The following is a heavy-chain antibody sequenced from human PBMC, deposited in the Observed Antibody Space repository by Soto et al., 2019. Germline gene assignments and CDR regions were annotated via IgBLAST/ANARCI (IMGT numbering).Heavy chain of an antibody. D-gene: IGHD2-15*01. J-gene: IGHJ6*03. V-gene: IGHV4-31*03. CDR1: GGSISSGGYY. CDR2: IYYSGST. CDR3: ARDSRDVVVVAATDYYYYYMDV. Sequence: QVQLQESGPGLVKPSQTLSLTCTVSGGSISSGGYYWSWIRQHPGKGLEWIGYIYYSGSTYYNPSLKSRVTISVDTSKNQFSLKLSSVTAADTAVYYCARDSRDVVVVAATDYYYYYMDVWGKGTTVTVSS.